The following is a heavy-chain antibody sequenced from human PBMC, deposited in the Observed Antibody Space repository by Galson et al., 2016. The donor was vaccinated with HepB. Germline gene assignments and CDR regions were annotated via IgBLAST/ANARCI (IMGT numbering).Heavy chain of an antibody. CDR1: GDSVSNINVA. D-gene: IGHD7-27*01. CDR3: ARAEANWDGGGDNYFGS. J-gene: IGHJ5*01. V-gene: IGHV6-1*01. CDR2: TYYRSKWWH. Sequence: CAISGDSVSNINVAWNWIRQSPSRGLEWLGRTYYRSKWWHTYAVSMKSRTTINPDTFKNQFSLQLNSVTPEDTAVYYCARAEANWDGGGDNYFGSWGQGILVTVSS.